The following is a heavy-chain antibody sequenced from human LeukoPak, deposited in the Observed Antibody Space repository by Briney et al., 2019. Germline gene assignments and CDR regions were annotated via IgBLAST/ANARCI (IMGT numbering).Heavy chain of an antibody. D-gene: IGHD2-15*01. CDR1: GFPFSSYS. Sequence: GGSLSLFCGASGFPFSSYSMNWVRQAPGKGLEGVSCISSSSSHIYYADSVKGRFTISRDNAKTSLYLQMNSLRAEDTAVYYCARVQRYCSGGSCYDYYYYGMDVWGKGTTVTVSS. CDR3: ARVQRYCSGGSCYDYYYYGMDV. CDR2: ISSSSSHI. J-gene: IGHJ6*04. V-gene: IGHV3-21*01.